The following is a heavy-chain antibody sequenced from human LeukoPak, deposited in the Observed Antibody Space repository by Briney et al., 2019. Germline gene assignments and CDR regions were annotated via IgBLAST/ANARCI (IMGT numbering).Heavy chain of an antibody. D-gene: IGHD3-10*01. CDR3: AKDGHYYAPKDAFDI. J-gene: IGHJ3*02. CDR2: ISYDGSNK. CDR1: GFTFSSYG. V-gene: IGHV3-30*18. Sequence: GGSLRLSCAASGFTFSSYGMHWVRQAPGKGLEWVAVISYDGSNKYYADSVKGRFTISRDNSKNTLYLQMNSLRAEDTAVYYCAKDGHYYAPKDAFDIWGQGTMVTVSS.